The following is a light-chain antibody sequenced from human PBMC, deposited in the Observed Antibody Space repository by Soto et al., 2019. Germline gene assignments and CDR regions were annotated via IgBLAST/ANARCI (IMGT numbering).Light chain of an antibody. CDR3: ETWDSPLSI. V-gene: IGLV4-60*02. CDR2: LEGSGNY. CDR1: SGHSSYI. Sequence: QSVLTQSSSASASLGSSVKLTCTLSSGHSSYIIAWHQQQPGKAPRYLMKLEGSGNYNKGSGVPDRFSGSSSGADRYLTISNLQFEAEADYYCETWDSPLSIFGGGTKLTVL. J-gene: IGLJ2*01.